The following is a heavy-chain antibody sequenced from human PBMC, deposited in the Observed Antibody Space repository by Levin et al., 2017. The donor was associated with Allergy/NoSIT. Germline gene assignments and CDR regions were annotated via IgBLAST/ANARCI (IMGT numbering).Heavy chain of an antibody. CDR2: IYYSGST. Sequence: SQTLSLPCTVSGGSIRSSSYYWGWIRQPPGKGLEWIGSIYYSGSTYYNPSLKSRVTISVDTSKNQFSLKLSSVTAADTAVYYCARQPIAVAARHLDYWGQGTLVTVSS. V-gene: IGHV4-39*01. D-gene: IGHD6-19*01. CDR1: GGSIRSSSYY. CDR3: ARQPIAVAARHLDY. J-gene: IGHJ4*02.